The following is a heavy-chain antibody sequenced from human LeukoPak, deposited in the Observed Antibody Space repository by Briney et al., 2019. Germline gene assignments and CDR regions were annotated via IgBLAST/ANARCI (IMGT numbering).Heavy chain of an antibody. CDR1: GFTFNNYA. CDR3: AKGPGLNYYYYMDV. J-gene: IGHJ6*03. D-gene: IGHD3/OR15-3a*01. V-gene: IGHV3-23*01. CDR2: ISGSGGST. Sequence: GGSLRLSCAASGFTFNNYAMSWVRQAPGKGPEWVSAISGSGGSTYYADSVKGRFTISRDNSKNTLYLQMNSLRAEDTAVYYCAKGPGLNYYYYMDVWGKGTTVTVSS.